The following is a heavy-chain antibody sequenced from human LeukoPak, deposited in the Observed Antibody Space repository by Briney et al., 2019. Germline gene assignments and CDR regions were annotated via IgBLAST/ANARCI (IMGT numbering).Heavy chain of an antibody. D-gene: IGHD3-3*01. V-gene: IGHV1-24*01. CDR2: FDPEDGET. Sequence: ASVKVSFKVSGYTLTELSMHWVRQAPGKGLEWMGGFDPEDGETIYAQKFQGRVTMTEDTSTDTAYMELSSLRSEDTAVYYCATGPPYDFWSGYYRRGGAFDIWGQGTMVTVSS. CDR1: GYTLTELS. J-gene: IGHJ3*02. CDR3: ATGPPYDFWSGYYRRGGAFDI.